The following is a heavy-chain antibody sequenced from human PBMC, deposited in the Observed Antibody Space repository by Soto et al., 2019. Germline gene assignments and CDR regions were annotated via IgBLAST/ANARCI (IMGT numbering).Heavy chain of an antibody. D-gene: IGHD1-26*01. CDR1: GFTFSSYA. Sequence: SGGSLRLSCAASGFTFSSYAMSWVRQAPGKGLEWVSAISSSSSYIYYADSVKGRFTISRDNAKNSLYLQMNSLRAEDTAVYYCARDISAVGATIIDYWGQGTLVTVSS. CDR3: ARDISAVGATIIDY. V-gene: IGHV3-21*01. CDR2: ISSSSSYI. J-gene: IGHJ4*02.